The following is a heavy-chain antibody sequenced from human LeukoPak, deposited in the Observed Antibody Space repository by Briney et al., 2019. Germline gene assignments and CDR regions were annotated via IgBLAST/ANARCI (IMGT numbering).Heavy chain of an antibody. Sequence: SETLSLTCTVSGGSISSSSYYWGWIRQPPGKGLEWIGSIYYSGSTYYNPSLKSRVTISVDTSKNQFSLKLNSVTAADTAFYYCARDYYLDGYPYFDYWGQGTLVSVSS. CDR1: GGSISSSSYY. V-gene: IGHV4-39*07. D-gene: IGHD5-24*01. J-gene: IGHJ4*02. CDR2: IYYSGST. CDR3: ARDYYLDGYPYFDY.